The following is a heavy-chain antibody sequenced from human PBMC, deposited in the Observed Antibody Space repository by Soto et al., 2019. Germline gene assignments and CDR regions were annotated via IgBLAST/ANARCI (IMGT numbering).Heavy chain of an antibody. J-gene: IGHJ4*02. CDR1: GYTFTSYG. V-gene: IGHV1-18*01. CDR2: ISAYNGNT. CDR3: ARNQGYCGGDCPLFDY. Sequence: ASVKVSCKVSGYTFTSYGISWVRQAPGQGLEWMGWISAYNGNTNYAQKLQGRVTMTTDTSTSTAYMELRSLRSDDTAVYYCARNQGYCGGDCPLFDYWGQGTLVTVSS. D-gene: IGHD2-21*02.